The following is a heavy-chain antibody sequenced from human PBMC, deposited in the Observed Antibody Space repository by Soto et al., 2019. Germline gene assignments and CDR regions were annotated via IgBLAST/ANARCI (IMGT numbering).Heavy chain of an antibody. J-gene: IGHJ3*02. D-gene: IGHD3-9*01. Sequence: ASVKVSCKASGYTFTGYYMHWVRQAPGQGLEWMGWINPNSGGTNYAQKFQGWVTMTRDTSMSTAYMELSSLRSGDTAVYYCAFYFISAATTAFYICCQGTTVTVS. CDR1: GYTFTGYY. V-gene: IGHV1-2*04. CDR3: AFYFISAATTAFYI. CDR2: INPNSGGT.